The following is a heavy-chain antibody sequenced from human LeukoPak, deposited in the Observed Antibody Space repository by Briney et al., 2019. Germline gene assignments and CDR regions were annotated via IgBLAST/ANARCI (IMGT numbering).Heavy chain of an antibody. D-gene: IGHD6-13*01. Sequence: GGSLRLSCAASGFTFSSYWMHWVRQAPGKGLVWVSRINSDGSSTSYADSVKGRFTISRDNSKNTLYLQMNSLRAEDTAVYYCAKTAGKLSWYYDYWGQGTLVTVSS. CDR1: GFTFSSYW. J-gene: IGHJ4*02. CDR2: INSDGSST. V-gene: IGHV3-74*01. CDR3: AKTAGKLSWYYDY.